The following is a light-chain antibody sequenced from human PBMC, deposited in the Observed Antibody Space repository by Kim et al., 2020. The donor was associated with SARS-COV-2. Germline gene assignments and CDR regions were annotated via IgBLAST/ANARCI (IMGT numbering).Light chain of an antibody. CDR3: QEHFSYSPA. CDR2: RAS. CDR1: ESISSW. V-gene: IGKV1-5*03. Sequence: ASIGDRVTITCRASESISSWLAWYQQSPGKAPKLLIHRASTLQSGVPSRFTGSGSGTDFTLTISSLQPDDFATYYCQEHFSYSPAFGQGTKVDIK. J-gene: IGKJ1*01.